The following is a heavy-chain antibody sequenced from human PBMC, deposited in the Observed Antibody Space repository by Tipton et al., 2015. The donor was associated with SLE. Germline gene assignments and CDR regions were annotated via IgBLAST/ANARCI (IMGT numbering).Heavy chain of an antibody. CDR3: ARDGGIQLWSSAAFDI. J-gene: IGHJ3*02. Sequence: LRLSCTVSGDSISSGNYYWSWIRQPAGKGLEWIGYIYTSGSTKYSPSLKSRVTISVDTSKNQLSLKLSSVTAADTAVYYCARDGGIQLWSSAAFDIWGQGTMVTVSS. D-gene: IGHD5-18*01. V-gene: IGHV4-61*09. CDR1: GDSISSGNYY. CDR2: IYTSGST.